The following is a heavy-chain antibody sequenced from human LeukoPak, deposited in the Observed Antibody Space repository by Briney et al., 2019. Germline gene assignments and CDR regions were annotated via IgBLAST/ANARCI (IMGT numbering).Heavy chain of an antibody. CDR3: ARGRPIPWFGAGREYYFDY. CDR1: GGSFSGYY. J-gene: IGHJ4*02. CDR2: INHSGST. D-gene: IGHD3-10*01. V-gene: IGHV4-34*01. Sequence: SETLSLTCAVYGGSFSGYYWSWIRQPPGKGLEWIGEINHSGSTNYNPSLKSRVTISVDTSKNQFSLKLSSVTAADTAVYYCARGRPIPWFGAGREYYFDYWGQGTLVTVSS.